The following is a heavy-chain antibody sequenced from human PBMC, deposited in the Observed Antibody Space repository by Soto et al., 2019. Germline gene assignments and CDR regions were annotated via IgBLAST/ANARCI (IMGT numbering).Heavy chain of an antibody. D-gene: IGHD3-22*01. CDR2: MYYSGGT. Sequence: PSETLSLTCTVSGGSISSDYWSWILQPPGKGLEWIGYMYYSGGTNYNPSLKSRVTISIDTSKKRFSLELRSVTAADTAVYYCERAGRGYDPWGQGTLVTVSS. V-gene: IGHV4-59*01. CDR1: GGSISSDY. CDR3: ERAGRGYDP. J-gene: IGHJ5*02.